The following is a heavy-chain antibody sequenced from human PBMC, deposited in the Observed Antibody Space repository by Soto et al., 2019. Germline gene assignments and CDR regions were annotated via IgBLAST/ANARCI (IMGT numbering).Heavy chain of an antibody. CDR2: ISAYNGNT. CDR3: ARDHAGSTVTNYYCYCGMDV. V-gene: IGHV1-18*01. J-gene: IGHJ6*02. Sequence: ASVKVSCKASGYTFTSYGISWVRQAPGQGLEWMGGISAYNGNTNYAQKLQGRVTMTPDTSTSTAYMELRSLRSDDTAVYYCARDHAGSTVTNYYCYCGMDVWGQGTTVTVSS. D-gene: IGHD4-4*01. CDR1: GYTFTSYG.